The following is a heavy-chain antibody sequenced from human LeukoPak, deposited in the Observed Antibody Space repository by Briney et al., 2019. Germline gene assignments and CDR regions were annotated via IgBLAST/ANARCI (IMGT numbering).Heavy chain of an antibody. V-gene: IGHV3-23*01. CDR3: VRGDRNSGWSV. CDR2: ISASGGGT. Sequence: GGSLRLSCAVSGFTFSSHWMRWVRQAPGKGLEWVSGISASGGGTDHADSVKGRLTISRENSKNTLYLQMNSLRAEDTAVYYCVRGDRNSGWSVWGQGTLVTVSS. CDR1: GFTFSSHW. D-gene: IGHD5-12*01. J-gene: IGHJ4*02.